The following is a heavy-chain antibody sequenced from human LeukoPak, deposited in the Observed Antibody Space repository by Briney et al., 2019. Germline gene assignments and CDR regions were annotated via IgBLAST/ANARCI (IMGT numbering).Heavy chain of an antibody. D-gene: IGHD6-13*01. CDR2: IKHSGST. V-gene: IGHV4-34*01. J-gene: IGHJ5*02. CDR1: GGSFSGYY. CDR3: ARGGGIAAAGTEFDP. Sequence: SETLSLTCAVYGGSFSGYYWSWIRQPPGKGLEWIGEIKHSGSTNYNPSLKSRVTISVDTSKNQFSLKLSSVTAADTAVYYCARGGGIAAAGTEFDPWGQGTLVTVSS.